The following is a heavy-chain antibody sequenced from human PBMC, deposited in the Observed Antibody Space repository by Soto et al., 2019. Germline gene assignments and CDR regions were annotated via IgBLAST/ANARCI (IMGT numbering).Heavy chain of an antibody. D-gene: IGHD2-2*01. CDR2: ISWNSGSI. Sequence: LKLYWTTAVFSLSEDLSHRLLQTTGKGLEWVSGISWNSGSIGYADSVKGRFTISRDNAKNSLYLQMNSLRAEDTALYYCASTEVPAEDFQLWGQGTLVPVSS. V-gene: IGHV3-9*01. J-gene: IGHJ1*01. CDR1: VFSLSEDL. CDR3: ASTEVPAEDFQL.